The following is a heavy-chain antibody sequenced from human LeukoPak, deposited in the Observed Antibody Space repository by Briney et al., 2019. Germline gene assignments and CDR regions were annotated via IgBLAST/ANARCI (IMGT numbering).Heavy chain of an antibody. Sequence: GGSLRLSCAASGFTFSNYWMHWVRQAPGKGLVWVSRINSDGINTSYADSVKGRFTISRDNAKNSLYLQMNSLRAEDTAVYYCARSSGYYYFDFDYWGQGTLVTVSS. CDR1: GFTFSNYW. J-gene: IGHJ4*02. CDR3: ARSSGYYYFDFDY. CDR2: INSDGINT. V-gene: IGHV3-74*01. D-gene: IGHD3-22*01.